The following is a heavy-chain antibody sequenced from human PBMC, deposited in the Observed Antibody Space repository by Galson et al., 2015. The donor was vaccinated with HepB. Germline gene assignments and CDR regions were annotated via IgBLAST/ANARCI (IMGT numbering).Heavy chain of an antibody. CDR1: GFSLSTSGVG. CDR2: IYWDDDK. J-gene: IGHJ5*02. V-gene: IGHV2-5*02. CDR3: AHRQRKGGYNWFDP. D-gene: IGHD3-16*01. Sequence: PALVKPTQTLTLTCTFSGFSLSTSGVGVGWIRQPPGKALEWLALIYWDDDKRYSPSLKSRLTITKDTSKNQVVLTMTNMDPVDTATYYCAHRQRKGGYNWFDPWGQGTLVTVSS.